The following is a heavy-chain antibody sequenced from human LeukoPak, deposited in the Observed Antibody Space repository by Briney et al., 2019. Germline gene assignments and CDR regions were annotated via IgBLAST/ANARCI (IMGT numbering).Heavy chain of an antibody. D-gene: IGHD2-2*01. CDR2: ISGSGGST. CDR1: GFTFSSFA. Sequence: GGSLRLSCAASGFTFSSFAMSWVRQAPGKGLEWVSDISGSGGSTYYADSVKGRFTISRDSSKNTLYLQMNSLRAEDTAVYYCAKVGYCSSTSCPNDYWGQGTLVTVSS. J-gene: IGHJ4*02. V-gene: IGHV3-23*01. CDR3: AKVGYCSSTSCPNDY.